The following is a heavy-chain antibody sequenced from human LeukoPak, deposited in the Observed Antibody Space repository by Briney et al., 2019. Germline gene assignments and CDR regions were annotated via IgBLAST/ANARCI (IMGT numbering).Heavy chain of an antibody. Sequence: GGSLRLSCAASGFTFSSYSMNWVRQAPGKGLEWVSSISSSSSYIYYADSVKGRFTISRDNAKNSLYLQMNSLRAEDTAVYSCARDSLYSGYDYSDYWGQGTLVTVSS. V-gene: IGHV3-21*01. D-gene: IGHD5-12*01. CDR1: GFTFSSYS. CDR2: ISSSSSYI. CDR3: ARDSLYSGYDYSDY. J-gene: IGHJ4*02.